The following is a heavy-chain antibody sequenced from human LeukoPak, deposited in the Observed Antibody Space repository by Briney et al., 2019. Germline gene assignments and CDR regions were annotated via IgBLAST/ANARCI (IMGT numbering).Heavy chain of an antibody. CDR2: ISAYNGNT. J-gene: IGHJ3*02. CDR3: ARGGDMRVVGAFDI. Sequence: ASVKVSCKASGYTFTSYGINWARQAPGQGLEWMGWISAYNGNTNYAQKLQGRVTMTRDTSTSTVYMEQRSLRSDDTALYYCARGGDMRVVGAFDIWGQGTMVTVSS. V-gene: IGHV1-18*01. CDR1: GYTFTSYG. D-gene: IGHD3-22*01.